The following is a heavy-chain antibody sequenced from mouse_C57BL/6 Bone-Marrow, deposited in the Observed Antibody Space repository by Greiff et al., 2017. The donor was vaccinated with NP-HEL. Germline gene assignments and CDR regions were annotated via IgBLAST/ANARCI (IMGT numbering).Heavy chain of an antibody. J-gene: IGHJ4*01. CDR2: IYPRSGNT. CDR3: ARFLTYYRGNYYAMDY. CDR1: GYTFTSYG. Sequence: VHLVESGAELARPGASVKLSCKASGYTFTSYGISWVKQRTGQGLEWIGEIYPRSGNTYYNEKFKGKATLTADKSSSTAYMELRSLTSEDSAVYFCARFLTYYRGNYYAMDYWGQGTSVTVSS. D-gene: IGHD2-12*01. V-gene: IGHV1-81*01.